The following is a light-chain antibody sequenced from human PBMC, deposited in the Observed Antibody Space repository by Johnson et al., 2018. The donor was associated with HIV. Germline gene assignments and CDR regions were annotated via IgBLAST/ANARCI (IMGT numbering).Light chain of an antibody. Sequence: QSVLTQPPSVSAAPGQKVTISCSGSSSNIGNNYVSWYQQLPGTAPKLLIYDNNKRPSGIPDRLSGSKSGTSATLGITGLQTGDEADYYCGTWDSSLSAYVFGTVTKVTVL. CDR1: SSNIGNNY. J-gene: IGLJ1*01. CDR3: GTWDSSLSAYV. CDR2: DNN. V-gene: IGLV1-51*01.